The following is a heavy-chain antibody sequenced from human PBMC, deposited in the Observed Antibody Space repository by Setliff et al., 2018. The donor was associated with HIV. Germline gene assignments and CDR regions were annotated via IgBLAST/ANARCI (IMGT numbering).Heavy chain of an antibody. Sequence: KTSETLSLTCTVSGDSIRGYYWSWIRQPPGKGLEWMGYVFYTGFAAYNPSLKSRLTISVDTSKSQFSLTLTSVTAADTAMYYCAREYYRSGGYYSGWKYYYMDVWGKGTTVTVSS. J-gene: IGHJ6*03. CDR1: GDSIRGYY. V-gene: IGHV4-59*12. CDR3: AREYYRSGGYYSGWKYYYMDV. CDR2: VFYTGFA. D-gene: IGHD2-15*01.